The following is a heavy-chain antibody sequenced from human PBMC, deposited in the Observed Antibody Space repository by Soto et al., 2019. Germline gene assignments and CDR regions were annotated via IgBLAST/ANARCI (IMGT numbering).Heavy chain of an antibody. CDR2: IYYSGVT. CDR3: ARVAADIASWLDP. Sequence: SGPGLVKPSETLSLTCTVSGDSISTYNWGWIRQPPGKGLEWIGCIYYSGVTNYNPSLKSRLTISVDTPNNQLSLKLNSVTAADTAGDYCARVAADIASWLDPWGQGTLVTVSS. CDR1: GDSISTYN. J-gene: IGHJ5*02. V-gene: IGHV4-59*01. D-gene: IGHD5-12*01.